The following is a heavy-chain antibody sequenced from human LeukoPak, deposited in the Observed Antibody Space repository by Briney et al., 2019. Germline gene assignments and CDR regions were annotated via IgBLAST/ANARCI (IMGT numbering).Heavy chain of an antibody. V-gene: IGHV4-38-2*02. CDR1: GYSISSGYY. CDR3: AREYLSSPSDP. D-gene: IGHD3-9*01. J-gene: IGHJ5*02. Sequence: PSETLSLTCTVSGYSISSGYYWGWIRQPPGRGLEWIGSIYHSGSTYYNPSLKSRVTISVDTSKNQFSLKLSSVTAADTAVYYCAREYLSSPSDPWGQGTLVTVSS. CDR2: IYHSGST.